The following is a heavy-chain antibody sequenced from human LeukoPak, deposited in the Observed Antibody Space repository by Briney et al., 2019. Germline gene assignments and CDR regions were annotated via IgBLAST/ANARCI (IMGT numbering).Heavy chain of an antibody. Sequence: SETLSLTCTVSGYSISSGYYWGWIRQPPRKGVEWIGSIYHSGSTYYNPSLKSRVTISVDTSKNQFSLKLSSVTAADTAVYYCARVFGGSGSYSYYFDYWGQGTLVTVSS. CDR1: GYSISSGYY. CDR2: IYHSGST. D-gene: IGHD3-10*01. CDR3: ARVFGGSGSYSYYFDY. V-gene: IGHV4-38-2*02. J-gene: IGHJ4*02.